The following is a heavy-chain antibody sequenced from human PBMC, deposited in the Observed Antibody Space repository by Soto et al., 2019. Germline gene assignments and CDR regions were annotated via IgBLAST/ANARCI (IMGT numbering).Heavy chain of an antibody. J-gene: IGHJ4*01. CDR1: GFTPTTTP. D-gene: IGHD2-21*01. Sequence: EVQLLESGGGLVVPGGSLRLSCAGSGFTPTTTPLSWVRQPQVKGRVWVTTISGTASRTYYVDSVKGRFFISRDNSKTSLYLQMDSLSPEDTAIYYCAGEGFTICTDYYFNLWHHAALVTVSS. V-gene: IGHV3-23*01. CDR2: ISGTASRT. CDR3: AGEGFTICTDYYFNL.